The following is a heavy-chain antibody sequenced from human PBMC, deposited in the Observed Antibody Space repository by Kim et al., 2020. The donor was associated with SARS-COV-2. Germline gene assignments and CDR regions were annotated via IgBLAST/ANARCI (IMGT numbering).Heavy chain of an antibody. Sequence: YNEVSVKGRFTSSRDNSKNTLYLQMSSLRAEDTAVYYCARGHSSADACDIWGQGTMVTVSS. V-gene: IGHV3-53*01. CDR3: ARGHSSADACDI. D-gene: IGHD6-19*01. J-gene: IGHJ3*02.